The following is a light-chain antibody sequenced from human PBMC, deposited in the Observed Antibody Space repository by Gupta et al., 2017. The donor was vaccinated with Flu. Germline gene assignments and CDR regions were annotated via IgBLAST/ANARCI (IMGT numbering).Light chain of an antibody. V-gene: IGKV1-5*03. CDR3: QQYHSYPRT. Sequence: GDRVIITCRASQSSSTWLAWYQQKPGKAPNLLIYEASTLESGVPSRFSGSGSGRDFTLTISSLQPDDFATYYCQQYHSYPRTFGQGTKVEIK. CDR2: EAS. J-gene: IGKJ1*01. CDR1: QSSSTW.